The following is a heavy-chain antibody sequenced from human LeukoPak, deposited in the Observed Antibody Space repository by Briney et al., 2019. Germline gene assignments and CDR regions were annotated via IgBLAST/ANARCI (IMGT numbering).Heavy chain of an antibody. J-gene: IGHJ4*02. Sequence: SETLSLTCAVYGGSFSGYYWSWIRQPPGKGLEWIGEINHSGSTNYNPSLKSRVTISVDTSKNQFSLKLSSVTAADTAVYYCARHGIVVVPAATHFDYWGQGTLVTVSS. D-gene: IGHD2-2*01. CDR1: GGSFSGYY. V-gene: IGHV4-34*01. CDR2: INHSGST. CDR3: ARHGIVVVPAATHFDY.